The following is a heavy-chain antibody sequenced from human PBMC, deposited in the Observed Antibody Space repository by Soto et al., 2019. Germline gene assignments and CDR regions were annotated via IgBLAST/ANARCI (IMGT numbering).Heavy chain of an antibody. CDR2: INHDGSEK. J-gene: IGHJ4*02. Sequence: PGGSLRLSCSASGFTFSTYWMNWVRQAPGKGLEWVANINHDGSEKYYVDSVKGRFTISRDDAKNSLYLQMNSLRAEDTAVYYCARVSPPPDYWGQGSLVTVSS. CDR1: GFTFSTYW. V-gene: IGHV3-7*03. CDR3: ARVSPPPDY.